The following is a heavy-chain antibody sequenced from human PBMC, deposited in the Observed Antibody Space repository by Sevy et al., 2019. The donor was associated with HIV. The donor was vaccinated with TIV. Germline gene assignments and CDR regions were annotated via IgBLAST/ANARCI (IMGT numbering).Heavy chain of an antibody. CDR3: AKIFAH. CDR1: GGSISSSGSS. V-gene: IGHV4-39*02. Sequence: SETLSLTCNVSGGSISSSGSSWGWIRQSPGKGLEWIGDISYVGKTNYNPSLRGRITISRDKSNNHFSLRLKYVSAADTGVYYCAKIFAHWGQGTLVTVSS. CDR2: ISYVGKT. J-gene: IGHJ5*02.